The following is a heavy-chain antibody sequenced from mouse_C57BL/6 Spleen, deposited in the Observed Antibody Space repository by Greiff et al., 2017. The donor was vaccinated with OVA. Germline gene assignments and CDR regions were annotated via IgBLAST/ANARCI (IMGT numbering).Heavy chain of an antibody. D-gene: IGHD2-1*01. CDR3: ARPLYGKGWMDY. Sequence: EVKLVESGGGLVKPGGSLKLSCAASGFTFSDYGMHWVRQAPEKGLEWVAYISSGSSTIYYADTVKGRFTISRDNAKNTLFLQMTSLRSEDTAMYYCARPLYGKGWMDYWGQGTSVTVSS. CDR2: ISSGSSTI. CDR1: GFTFSDYG. J-gene: IGHJ4*01. V-gene: IGHV5-17*01.